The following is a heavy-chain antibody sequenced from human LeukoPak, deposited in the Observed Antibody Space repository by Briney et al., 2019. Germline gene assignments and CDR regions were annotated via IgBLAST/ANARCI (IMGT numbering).Heavy chain of an antibody. CDR1: GYSFTSYW. J-gene: IGHJ4*02. V-gene: IGHV5-51*01. Sequence: GESLKISCKGSGYSFTSYWIGGGRQMPGKGLEWMGIIYPGDSDTRYSPSFQGQVTISAEKSISTAYLQWSSLKASDTAMYYCARATVPYCSSTSCSTHRYFDYWGQGTLVTVSS. CDR3: ARATVPYCSSTSCSTHRYFDY. CDR2: IYPGDSDT. D-gene: IGHD2-2*02.